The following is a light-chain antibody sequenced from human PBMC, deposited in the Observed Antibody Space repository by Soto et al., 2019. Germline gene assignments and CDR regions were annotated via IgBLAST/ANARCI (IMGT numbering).Light chain of an antibody. CDR2: DVS. CDR3: CSYAGSYYV. J-gene: IGLJ1*01. CDR1: SSDVGGYHY. Sequence: QSALTQPRSVSGSPGQSVTISCTGTSSDVGGYHYVSWYQQHPGKAPTLMIYDVSKRPSGVPDRFSGSKSGNTASLTISGLQAEDEADYYFCSYAGSYYVFVTGTKLTVL. V-gene: IGLV2-11*01.